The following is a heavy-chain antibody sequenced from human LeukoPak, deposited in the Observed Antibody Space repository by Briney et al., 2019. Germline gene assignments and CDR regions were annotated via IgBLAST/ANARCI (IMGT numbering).Heavy chain of an antibody. CDR1: GYTFTDYF. J-gene: IGHJ4*02. D-gene: IGHD1-26*01. CDR3: ARVGATLVDF. Sequence: ASVKVSCKTSGYTFTDYFIHWVRQAPGQGLEWMGVINPSGGDTSYSQKFQGRVAMTRDMSTSTVYMELSSLRSDDTAVYYCARVGATLVDFWGQGTLVTVSS. CDR2: INPSGGDT. V-gene: IGHV1-46*01.